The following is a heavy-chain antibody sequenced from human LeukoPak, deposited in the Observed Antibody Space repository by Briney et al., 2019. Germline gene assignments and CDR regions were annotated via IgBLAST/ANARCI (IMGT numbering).Heavy chain of an antibody. D-gene: IGHD3-16*02. CDR3: ARLDIPGKYYDYVWGSYRYAFDI. Sequence: GASVKVSCKASGYTFTSYAMNRVRQAPGQGLEWMGWINTNTGNPTYAQGFTGRFVFSLATSVSTAYLQISSLKAEDTAVYYCARLDIPGKYYDYVWGSYRYAFDIWGQGTMVTVSS. CDR1: GYTFTSYA. V-gene: IGHV7-4-1*02. CDR2: INTNTGNP. J-gene: IGHJ3*02.